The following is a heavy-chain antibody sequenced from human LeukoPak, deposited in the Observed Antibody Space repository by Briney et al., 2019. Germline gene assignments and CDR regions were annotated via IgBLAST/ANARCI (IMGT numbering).Heavy chain of an antibody. D-gene: IGHD3-22*01. Sequence: SETLSLTCTVSGGSISSSSYYWGWIRQPPGKGLEWIGSIYYSGSTYYNPSLKSRVTISVDTSKNQFSLKVSSVTAADTAVYYCARDEGSAYPFDYWGQGTLVTVSS. CDR1: GGSISSSSYY. J-gene: IGHJ4*02. CDR3: ARDEGSAYPFDY. CDR2: IYYSGST. V-gene: IGHV4-39*07.